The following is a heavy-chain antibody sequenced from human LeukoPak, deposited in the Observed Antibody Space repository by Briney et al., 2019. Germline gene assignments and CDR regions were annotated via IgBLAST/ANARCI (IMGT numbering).Heavy chain of an antibody. CDR3: AVDYQLLSHFDY. CDR1: GGSFSGYY. Sequence: SETLSLTCAVYGGSFSGYYWSWIRQPPGKGLEWIGEINHSGSTNYNPSPKSRVTISVDTSKNQFSLKLSSVTAADTAVYYCAVDYQLLSHFDYWGQGTLVTVSS. CDR2: INHSGST. D-gene: IGHD2-2*01. V-gene: IGHV4-34*01. J-gene: IGHJ4*02.